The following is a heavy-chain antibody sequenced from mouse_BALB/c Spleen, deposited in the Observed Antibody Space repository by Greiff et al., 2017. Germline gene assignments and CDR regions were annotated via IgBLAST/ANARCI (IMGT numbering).Heavy chain of an antibody. D-gene: IGHD2-4*01. Sequence: LVESGPELVKPGASVKMSCKASGYTFTSYVMHWVKQKPGQGLEWIGYINPYNDGTKYNEKFKGKATLTSDKSSSTAYMELSSLTSEDSAVYYCAKSGITTGYAMDYWGQGTSVTVSS. CDR3: AKSGITTGYAMDY. CDR1: GYTFTSYV. CDR2: INPYNDGT. J-gene: IGHJ4*01. V-gene: IGHV1-14*01.